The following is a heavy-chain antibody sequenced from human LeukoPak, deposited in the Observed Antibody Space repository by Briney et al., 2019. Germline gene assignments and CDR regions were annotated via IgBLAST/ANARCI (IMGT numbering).Heavy chain of an antibody. Sequence: PGGSLRLSCAAPGFTFSTYSMNWVRQAPGKGLEWVSSINSGSRYKYYADSVKGRFTISRDNAKNSLYLLMNSLRAEDTAVYYCATDVRDEYSSGWYPIGYWGHGTLVTVSS. CDR3: ATDVRDEYSSGWYPIGY. D-gene: IGHD6-19*01. J-gene: IGHJ4*01. V-gene: IGHV3-21*01. CDR2: INSGSRYK. CDR1: GFTFSTYS.